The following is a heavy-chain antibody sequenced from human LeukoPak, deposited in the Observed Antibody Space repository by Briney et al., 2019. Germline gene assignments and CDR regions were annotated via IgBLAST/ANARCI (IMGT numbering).Heavy chain of an antibody. CDR3: ARGFRKRRYSGSLPRDYYYYMDV. CDR2: INPNSDGT. J-gene: IGHJ6*03. Sequence: GASVKVSCKASGYTFTGHYMHWVRQAPGQGLEWMGWINPNSDGTKFPQKFQGRVTMTRNTSISTAYMELSSLRSEDTAVYYCARGFRKRRYSGSLPRDYYYYMDVWGKGTTVTISS. CDR1: GYTFTGHY. D-gene: IGHD1-26*01. V-gene: IGHV1-2*02.